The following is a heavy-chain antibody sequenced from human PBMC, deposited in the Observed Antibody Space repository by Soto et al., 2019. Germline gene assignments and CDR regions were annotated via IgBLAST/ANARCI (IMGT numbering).Heavy chain of an antibody. Sequence: PGGSLRLSCAASGFTFSSYAMHWVRQAPGKGLEYVSAISSNGGSTYYADSVKGRFTVSRDNSKNTLYLQMGSLRAEDMAVYYCARAQYSGSYSPPDHWGQGTLVTVSS. J-gene: IGHJ4*02. D-gene: IGHD1-26*01. CDR3: ARAQYSGSYSPPDH. CDR1: GFTFSSYA. V-gene: IGHV3-64*02. CDR2: ISSNGGST.